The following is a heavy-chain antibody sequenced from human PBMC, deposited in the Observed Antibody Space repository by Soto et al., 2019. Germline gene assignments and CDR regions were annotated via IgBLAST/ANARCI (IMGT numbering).Heavy chain of an antibody. CDR2: RFYTGGT. J-gene: IGHJ6*02. V-gene: IGHV4-31*03. Sequence: SETLSLTCTVSGGSISSAVFYWSRIRQLPGKGLEWIGSRFYTGGTYHNPPLKSRVTISVDTYRNQFSLKLSSVTAADTAIYYCARRPHSDSYYDLGMDVWGQGITVTVSS. CDR3: ARRPHSDSYYDLGMDV. D-gene: IGHD6-13*01. CDR1: GGSISSAVFY.